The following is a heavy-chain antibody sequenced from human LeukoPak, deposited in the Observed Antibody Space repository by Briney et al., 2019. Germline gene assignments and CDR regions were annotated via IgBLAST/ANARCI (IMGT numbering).Heavy chain of an antibody. CDR3: AKDGGLWVSAHWGDS. CDR1: GFTFSSYT. CDR2: IITGDGNT. Sequence: TGGSLRLSCTASGFTFSSYTMTWVRQAPGKGLKWVSTIITGDGNTYYADSVKGRFTVSRDDSKNALYLQMNSLRAEDTAVYYCAKDGGLWVSAHWGDSWGRGTLVTVSS. V-gene: IGHV3-23*01. D-gene: IGHD7-27*01. J-gene: IGHJ4*02.